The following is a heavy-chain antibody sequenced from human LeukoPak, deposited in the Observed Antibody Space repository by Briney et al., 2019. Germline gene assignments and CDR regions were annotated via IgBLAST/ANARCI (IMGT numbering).Heavy chain of an antibody. CDR3: AREGGRGDDYYYYMDV. CDR1: GYTFTGYY. J-gene: IGHJ6*03. D-gene: IGHD1-26*01. CDR2: INPNSGGT. V-gene: IGHV1-2*02. Sequence: GASVKVSCKASGYTFTGYYMHWVRQAPGQGLEWMGWINPNSGGTNYAQKFQGRVTMTRDTSISTAYMELSRLRSDDTAVYYCAREGGRGDDYYYYMDVWGKGTTVTVSS.